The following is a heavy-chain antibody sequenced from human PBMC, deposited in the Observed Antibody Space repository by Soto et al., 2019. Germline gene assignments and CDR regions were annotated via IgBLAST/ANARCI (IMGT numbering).Heavy chain of an antibody. CDR1: GYTLTELS. J-gene: IGHJ6*02. CDR2: FDPEDGET. CDR3: ATVTLTVNGYYYYGMDV. D-gene: IGHD4-17*01. Sequence: ASVKVSCKVSGYTLTELSMHWVRQAPGKGLEWMGGFDPEDGETIYAQKFQGRVTMTEDTSTDTAYMELSSMRSEDTAVYYCATVTLTVNGYYYYGMDVWGQGTTVTVSS. V-gene: IGHV1-24*01.